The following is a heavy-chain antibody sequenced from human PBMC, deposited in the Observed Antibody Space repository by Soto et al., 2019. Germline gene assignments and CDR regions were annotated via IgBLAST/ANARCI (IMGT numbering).Heavy chain of an antibody. D-gene: IGHD6-13*01. CDR1: GGSISSYY. V-gene: IGHV4-59*01. J-gene: IGHJ5*02. Sequence: ASETLSLTCTVSGGSISSYYWSWIRQPPGKGLEWIGYIYYSGSTNYNPSLKSRVTISVDTSKNQFSLKLSSVTAADTAVYYCARSYSRYVFDWLDPWGQGTLVTVSS. CDR3: ARSYSRYVFDWLDP. CDR2: IYYSGST.